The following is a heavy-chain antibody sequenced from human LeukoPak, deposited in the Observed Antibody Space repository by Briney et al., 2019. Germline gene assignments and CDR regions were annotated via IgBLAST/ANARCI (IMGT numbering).Heavy chain of an antibody. V-gene: IGHV4-39*01. CDR1: GGSISSSSYY. J-gene: IGHJ4*02. Sequence: SETLSLTCTVSGGSISSSSYYWGWIRQPPGKGLEWIGSIYYSGSTYYNPSLKSRVTISVDTSKNQFSLKLSSVTAADTAVYYCARPNMVRGVIMAFDYWGQGTLVTVSS. CDR2: IYYSGST. CDR3: ARPNMVRGVIMAFDY. D-gene: IGHD3-10*01.